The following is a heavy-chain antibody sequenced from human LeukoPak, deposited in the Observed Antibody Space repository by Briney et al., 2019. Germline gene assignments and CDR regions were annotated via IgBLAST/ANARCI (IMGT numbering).Heavy chain of an antibody. Sequence: ASVTVSCKTSGYTFDNYDINWVRQAAGQGLEWMGWRNREIGNTGYAYQFQGRVTMARNTSMTTAYLELTGLTSGDTAIYYCARGAPVAIFGPGYDEYFEYWGQGTVVIVPS. CDR2: RNREIGNT. CDR1: GYTFDNYD. J-gene: IGHJ4*02. CDR3: ARGAPVAIFGPGYDEYFEY. V-gene: IGHV1-8*01. D-gene: IGHD3-3*01.